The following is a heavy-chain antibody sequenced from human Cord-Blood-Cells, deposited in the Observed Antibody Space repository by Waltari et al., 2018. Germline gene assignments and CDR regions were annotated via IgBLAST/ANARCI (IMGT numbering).Heavy chain of an antibody. CDR2: INHSGST. CDR1: GGSLRGYY. Sequence: QVQLQQWGAGLLKPSETLSLTCAVYGGSLRGYYWSWIRQPPGKGLEWIGEINHSGSTNYNPSLKSRVTISVDTSKNQFSLKLSSVTAADTAVYYCARSEQWLAQDAFDIWGQGTMVTVSS. J-gene: IGHJ3*02. CDR3: ARSEQWLAQDAFDI. V-gene: IGHV4-34*01. D-gene: IGHD6-19*01.